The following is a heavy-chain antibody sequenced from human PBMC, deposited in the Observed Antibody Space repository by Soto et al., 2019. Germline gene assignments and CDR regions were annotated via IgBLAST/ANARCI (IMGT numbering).Heavy chain of an antibody. Sequence: VGSLRLSCAASGFTFSSYAMSWVRQAPGKGLEWVSAISGSGGSTYYADSVKGRFTSSRDNSKNTLYLQMNSLRAEDTAVYYCAKASGDYYGTSGYYFDAFDICGQGTMVTVSS. V-gene: IGHV3-23*01. CDR2: ISGSGGST. CDR3: AKASGDYYGTSGYYFDAFDI. D-gene: IGHD3-22*01. J-gene: IGHJ3*02. CDR1: GFTFSSYA.